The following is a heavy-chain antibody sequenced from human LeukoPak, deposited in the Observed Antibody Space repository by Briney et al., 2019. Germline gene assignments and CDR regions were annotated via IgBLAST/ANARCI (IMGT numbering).Heavy chain of an antibody. D-gene: IGHD3-3*01. Sequence: GGSLRLSCAASGITFSGSTIHWVRQASGKGLEWVGRIRNKANSYTTTFAASVKSRFTISRDDSKNTAYLQMNSLKTEDTAVYYCTRTIEGYVMDVWGQGTTVTVSS. V-gene: IGHV3-73*01. CDR3: TRTIEGYVMDV. CDR2: IRNKANSYTT. J-gene: IGHJ6*02. CDR1: GITFSGST.